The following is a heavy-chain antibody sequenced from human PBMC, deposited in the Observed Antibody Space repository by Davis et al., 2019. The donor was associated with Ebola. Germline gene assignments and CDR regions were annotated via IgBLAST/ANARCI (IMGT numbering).Heavy chain of an antibody. D-gene: IGHD2/OR15-2a*01. V-gene: IGHV3-23*01. CDR3: AFPRGKIAYYYYYMDV. J-gene: IGHJ6*03. CDR2: ISGRGDTT. Sequence: GESLKISCGGTGFTFNIYAMSWVRQAPGKGLEWVSAISGRGDTTYYADSVRGRFTISRDTSKKTLYLQMNSLGAEDTAVYYCAFPRGKIAYYYYYMDVWGKGTTVTVSS. CDR1: GFTFNIYA.